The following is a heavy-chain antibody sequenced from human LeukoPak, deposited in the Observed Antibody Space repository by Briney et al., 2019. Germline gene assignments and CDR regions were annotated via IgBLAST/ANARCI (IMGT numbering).Heavy chain of an antibody. Sequence: SETLSLTCTVSGGSISSSSYYWGWIRQPPGKGLEWIGSIYYSGSTYYNPSLKSRVTISVDTSRNQFSLKLSSVTAADTAVYYCARHKPPGCITRNYYFDYWGQGTLVTVSS. CDR2: IYYSGST. D-gene: IGHD1-14*01. CDR3: ARHKPPGCITRNYYFDY. CDR1: GGSISSSSYY. V-gene: IGHV4-39*01. J-gene: IGHJ4*02.